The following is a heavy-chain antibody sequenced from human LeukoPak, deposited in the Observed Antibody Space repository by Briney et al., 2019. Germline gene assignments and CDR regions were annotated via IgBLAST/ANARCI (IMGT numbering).Heavy chain of an antibody. V-gene: IGHV3-48*04. Sequence: GGSLRLSCAASGFTFSSYSMMWVRQAPGKGLEWVSYISSSSTTIHYADSVKGRFTISRDNAKNSLYLQMNSLRAEDTAVYYCAELGITMIGGVWGKGTTVTTSS. CDR1: GFTFSSYS. J-gene: IGHJ6*04. D-gene: IGHD3-10*02. CDR2: ISSSSTTI. CDR3: AELGITMIGGV.